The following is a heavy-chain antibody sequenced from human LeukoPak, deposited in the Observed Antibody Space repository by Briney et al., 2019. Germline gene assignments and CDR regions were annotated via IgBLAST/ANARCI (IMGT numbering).Heavy chain of an antibody. CDR1: GFTFSSHW. CDR2: IKQDGSEK. CDR3: AKRWLQLQLDYFDY. V-gene: IGHV3-7*01. Sequence: GGSLRLSCAASGFTFSSHWMSWVRQALGKGLEWVANIKQDGSEKYYVDSVKGRFTISRDNAKNSLYLQMNSLRAEDTAVYYCAKRWLQLQLDYFDYWGQGTLVTVSS. D-gene: IGHD5-24*01. J-gene: IGHJ4*02.